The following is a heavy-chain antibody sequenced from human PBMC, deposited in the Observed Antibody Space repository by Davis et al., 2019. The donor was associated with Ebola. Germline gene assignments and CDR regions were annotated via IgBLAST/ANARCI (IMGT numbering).Heavy chain of an antibody. J-gene: IGHJ6*02. CDR3: AKAQYQLPSGGMDV. CDR2: ISSSGSTI. D-gene: IGHD2-2*01. V-gene: IGHV3-48*03. Sequence: GESLKISCAASGFTFSSYEMNWVRQAPGKGLEWVSYISSSGSTIYYADSVKGRFTISRDNAKNTLYLQMNSLRAEDTAVYYCAKAQYQLPSGGMDVWGQGTTVTVSS. CDR1: GFTFSSYE.